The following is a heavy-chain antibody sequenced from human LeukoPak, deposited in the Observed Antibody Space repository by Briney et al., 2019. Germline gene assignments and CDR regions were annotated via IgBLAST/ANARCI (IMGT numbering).Heavy chain of an antibody. CDR2: INPNSGGT. CDR3: ARDCLPSGYDLYYYYYGMDV. D-gene: IGHD5-12*01. Sequence: ASVTVSCKASGYTFTGYYMHWVRQAPGQVLEWMGWINPNSGGTNYAQKFQGRVTMTRDTSISTAYMELSRLRSDDTAVYYCARDCLPSGYDLYYYYYGMDVWGQGTTVTVSS. CDR1: GYTFTGYY. V-gene: IGHV1-2*02. J-gene: IGHJ6*02.